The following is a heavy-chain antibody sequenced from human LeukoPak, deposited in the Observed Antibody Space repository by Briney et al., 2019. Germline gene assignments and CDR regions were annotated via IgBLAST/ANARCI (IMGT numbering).Heavy chain of an antibody. D-gene: IGHD3-22*01. CDR2: IIPILGIA. CDR1: RGTFSSYA. CDR3: ASTYKGHYYDSSEFDY. J-gene: IGHJ4*02. V-gene: IGHV1-69*04. Sequence: GASVKVSCKASRGTFSSYAISWVRQAPGQGLEWMGRIIPILGIANYAQKFQGRVTITADKSTSTAYMELSSLRSEDTAVYYCASTYKGHYYDSSEFDYWGQGTLVTVSS.